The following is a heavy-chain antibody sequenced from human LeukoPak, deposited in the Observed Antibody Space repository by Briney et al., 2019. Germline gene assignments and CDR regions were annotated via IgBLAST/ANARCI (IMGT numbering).Heavy chain of an antibody. CDR1: GFTLRSYA. Sequence: GGSLRLSCAASGFTLRSYAFSWVRQAPGEGLEWVSSIGSRGDDSIYCGASVKGRFTVSRDNSQNTLCLQVNSLRAEDTAVYYCARVGLGIYFDYWGQGTLVTVSS. V-gene: IGHV3-23*01. J-gene: IGHJ4*02. CDR2: IGSRGDDSI. D-gene: IGHD7-27*01. CDR3: ARVGLGIYFDY.